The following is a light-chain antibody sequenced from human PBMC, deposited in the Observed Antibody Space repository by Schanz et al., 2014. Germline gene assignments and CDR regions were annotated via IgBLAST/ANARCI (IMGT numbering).Light chain of an antibody. CDR3: HQYSDWLEYT. J-gene: IGKJ2*01. CDR2: EAS. CDR1: ETVTTY. Sequence: EIVLTQSPATLSLSPGERATLSCRASETVTTYLAWYQQKPGQAPRLLIYEASNRATGIPARFSGGGSGTDFTLTISGLESEDFATYYCHQYSDWLEYTFGQGTRLEIK. V-gene: IGKV3-11*01.